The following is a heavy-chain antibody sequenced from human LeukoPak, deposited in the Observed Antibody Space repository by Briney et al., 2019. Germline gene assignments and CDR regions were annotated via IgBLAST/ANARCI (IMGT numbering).Heavy chain of an antibody. CDR2: IDPSDSYT. J-gene: IGHJ4*02. CDR3: ARQGTGEIDF. CDR1: GYSFTTLY. D-gene: IGHD7-27*01. V-gene: IGHV5-10-1*01. Sequence: GESLKISCQASGYSFTTLYISWVRQMPGKGLEWMGRIDPSDSYTDYSPAFEGHVTISVDQSINTAFLQWSSLKASDTAMYYCARQGTGEIDFWGQGTLVTVSS.